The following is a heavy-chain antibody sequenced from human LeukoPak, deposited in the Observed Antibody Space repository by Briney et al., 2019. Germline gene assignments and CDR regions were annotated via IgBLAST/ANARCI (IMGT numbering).Heavy chain of an antibody. CDR3: TTTQNCGGDCGYYYYGMDV. CDR2: IKSKTDGGTT. Sequence: RAGGSLRLSCAASGFTFSNAWMSWVRQAPGKGLEWVGRIKSKTDGGTTDYAAPVKGRFTISRDDSKNTLYLQMNSLKTEDTAVYYYTTTQNCGGDCGYYYYGMDVWGQGTTVTVSS. D-gene: IGHD2-21*02. J-gene: IGHJ6*02. V-gene: IGHV3-15*01. CDR1: GFTFSNAW.